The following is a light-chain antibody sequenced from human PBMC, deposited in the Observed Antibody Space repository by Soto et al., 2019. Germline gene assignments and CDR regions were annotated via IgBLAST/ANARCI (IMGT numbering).Light chain of an antibody. CDR2: DAS. J-gene: IGKJ2*01. Sequence: EIVMTQSPATLSVSPGERATLSCRASQSISSNLAWYRQKPGQAPRLLIYDASTRATGVPARFSGSGSGTEFTLTISSLQSEDFAVYHCQQYNNWPPYTFGQGTKLEIK. CDR1: QSISSN. CDR3: QQYNNWPPYT. V-gene: IGKV3-15*01.